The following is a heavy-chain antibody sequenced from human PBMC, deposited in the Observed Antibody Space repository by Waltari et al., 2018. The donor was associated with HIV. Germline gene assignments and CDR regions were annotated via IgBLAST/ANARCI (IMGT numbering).Heavy chain of an antibody. CDR2: IWYDGSKK. CDR3: ARGGDIVATITADY. Sequence: QVQLVESGGGVVQPGRSLRLSCAASGFTFSSYGMHWVRQAPGKGLGWVAVIWYDGSKKYYADSVKGRFTISRDKSKNTLYLQMNSLRAEDTAVYYCARGGDIVATITADYWGQGTLVTVSS. D-gene: IGHD5-12*01. CDR1: GFTFSSYG. V-gene: IGHV3-33*01. J-gene: IGHJ4*02.